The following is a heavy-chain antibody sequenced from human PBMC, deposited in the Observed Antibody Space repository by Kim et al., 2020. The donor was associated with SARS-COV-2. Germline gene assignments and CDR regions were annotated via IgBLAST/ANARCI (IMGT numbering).Heavy chain of an antibody. D-gene: IGHD1-26*01. Sequence: ASVKVSCQVSGYVFSDYYINWVRQAPGQGLEWMGWISPKSGDTYYAQKFKDRVTMTRDTSISAAYMELTWLTSDDTAVYFCARGAYSGSPMDFWGRGT. CDR3: ARGAYSGSPMDF. J-gene: IGHJ4*02. CDR1: GYVFSDYY. CDR2: ISPKSGDT. V-gene: IGHV1-2*02.